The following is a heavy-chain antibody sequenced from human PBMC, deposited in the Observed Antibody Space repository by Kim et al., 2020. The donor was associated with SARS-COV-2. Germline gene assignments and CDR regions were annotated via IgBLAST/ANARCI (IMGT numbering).Heavy chain of an antibody. Sequence: TCKGRVTITRDTSASTAYMELSSLRAEDTAVYYCAHSKDNPGGDYNYGMDVWGQGTTVTVSS. J-gene: IGHJ6*02. CDR3: AHSKDNPGGDYNYGMDV. D-gene: IGHD1-1*01. V-gene: IGHV1-3*01.